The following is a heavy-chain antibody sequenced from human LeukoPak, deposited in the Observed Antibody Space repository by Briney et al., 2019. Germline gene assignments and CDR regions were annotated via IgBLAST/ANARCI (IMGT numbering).Heavy chain of an antibody. Sequence: SVKVSCKASGGTFSSYAISWVRQAPGQGLEWMGGIIPIFGTANYAQKFQGRVTITADKSTSTAYMELSSLRSEDTAVYYCARGLHGGGRGLYFGYWGQGTLVTVSS. V-gene: IGHV1-69*06. CDR1: GGTFSSYA. CDR3: ARGLHGGGRGLYFGY. D-gene: IGHD3-3*01. J-gene: IGHJ4*02. CDR2: IIPIFGTA.